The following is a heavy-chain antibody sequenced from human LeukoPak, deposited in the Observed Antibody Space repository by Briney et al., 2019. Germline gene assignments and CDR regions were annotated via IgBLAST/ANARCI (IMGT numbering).Heavy chain of an antibody. CDR3: ARGIGSTSVTTLEYYFDY. CDR1: GYTFTSYD. J-gene: IGHJ4*02. D-gene: IGHD4-17*01. CDR2: MNPNSGNT. V-gene: IGHV1-8*01. Sequence: GASVKVSCKASGYTFTSYDINWVRQATGQGLEWMGWMNPNSGNTGYAQKFQGRVTMTRNTSISTAYMELSSMRSEDTAVYYCARGIGSTSVTTLEYYFDYWGQRTLVTVSS.